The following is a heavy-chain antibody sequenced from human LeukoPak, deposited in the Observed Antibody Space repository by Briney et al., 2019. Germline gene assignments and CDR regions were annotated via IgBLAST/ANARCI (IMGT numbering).Heavy chain of an antibody. CDR2: INSDGSRT. CDR1: GFTFNSYW. V-gene: IGHV3-74*01. D-gene: IGHD3-10*01. CDR3: ARGNFYSGSGSSPLDY. J-gene: IGHJ4*02. Sequence: GGSLRLSCAASGFTFNSYWMHWVRQVPGKGLVWVSRINSDGSRTNYVDSAKGRFTISTDNAKNTLFLRMNSLGAEDSAVYYCARGNFYSGSGSSPLDYWGQGTLVTVSS.